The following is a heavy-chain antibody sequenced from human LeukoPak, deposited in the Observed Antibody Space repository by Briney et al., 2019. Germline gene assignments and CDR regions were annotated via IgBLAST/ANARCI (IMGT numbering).Heavy chain of an antibody. D-gene: IGHD4-11*01. CDR2: IYFSGST. CDR3: ARVGGSNFYNYGMDV. V-gene: IGHV4-59*01. Sequence: SETLSLTCTVSGGSISSYYWSWIRQPPGKGLEWIGYIYFSGSTNYNPSLKRRVTMSVVTSKNQFSLRLTSVTAADTATYYCARVGGSNFYNYGMDVWGQGTTVIVSS. J-gene: IGHJ6*02. CDR1: GGSISSYY.